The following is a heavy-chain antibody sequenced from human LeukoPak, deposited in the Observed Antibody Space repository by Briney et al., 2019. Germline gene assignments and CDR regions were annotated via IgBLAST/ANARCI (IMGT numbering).Heavy chain of an antibody. Sequence: SETLSLTCTVSGGSISSTTYYWGWIRQPPGKGLEWIGRIYFSGSTYYNPSLKSRVTISVDTSKNQFSLKLSSVTDADTAVYYCARDGMWFGEFRFDYWGQGTLVTVS. CDR3: ARDGMWFGEFRFDY. V-gene: IGHV4-39*07. J-gene: IGHJ4*02. CDR1: GGSISSTTYY. CDR2: IYFSGST. D-gene: IGHD3-10*01.